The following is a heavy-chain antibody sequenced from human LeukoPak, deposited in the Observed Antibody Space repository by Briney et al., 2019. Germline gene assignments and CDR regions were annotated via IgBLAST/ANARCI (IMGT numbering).Heavy chain of an antibody. Sequence: ASVKVSCKASGYTFTRHGITWVRQAPGQGLEWMGWISTYSSHTTYAQKFQGRVTMTTDTSTATAYMELRSLRSDDTAVYYCARDEGRVSGSFNPWGQGTLVTVSS. CDR3: ARDEGRVSGSFNP. V-gene: IGHV1-18*01. J-gene: IGHJ5*02. CDR2: ISTYSSHT. CDR1: GYTFTRHG. D-gene: IGHD3-10*01.